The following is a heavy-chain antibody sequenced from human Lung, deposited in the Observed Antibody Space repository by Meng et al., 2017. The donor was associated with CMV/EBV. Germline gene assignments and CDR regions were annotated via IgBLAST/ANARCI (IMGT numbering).Heavy chain of an antibody. Sequence: SGYTFSSYRLTWVRQAPGQGLQWVGWVNAYNLNTNYAQKLQGRVTMTTDTSTRTAYMELRRLRSDDTAIYYCARARFYDTTANWFDPWGQGTLVTVSS. J-gene: IGHJ5*02. CDR2: VNAYNLNT. CDR3: ARARFYDTTANWFDP. V-gene: IGHV1-18*01. D-gene: IGHD2/OR15-2a*01. CDR1: GYTFSSYR.